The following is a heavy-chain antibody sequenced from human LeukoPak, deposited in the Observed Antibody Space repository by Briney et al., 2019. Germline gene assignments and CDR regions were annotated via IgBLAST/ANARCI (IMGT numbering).Heavy chain of an antibody. J-gene: IGHJ5*02. CDR2: ISSSSSYI. V-gene: IGHV3-21*01. D-gene: IGHD3-22*01. CDR1: GFTFSSYS. CDR3: ARLVVVIKGNWFDP. Sequence: GGSLRLSCAASGFTFSSYSMNWVRQAPGKGLEWVSSISSSSSYIYYADSVKGRFTISRDNSKNTLYLQMNSLRAEDTAVYYCARLVVVIKGNWFDPWGQGTLVTVSS.